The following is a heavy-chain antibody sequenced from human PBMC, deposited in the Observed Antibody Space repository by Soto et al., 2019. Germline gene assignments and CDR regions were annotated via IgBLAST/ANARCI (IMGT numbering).Heavy chain of an antibody. CDR3: ARVKRYYDSSGYYSGWDDAFDI. CDR2: ISYDGSNK. V-gene: IGHV3-30-3*01. D-gene: IGHD3-22*01. CDR1: GFTFSSYA. J-gene: IGHJ3*02. Sequence: QVQLVESGGGVVQPGRSLRLSCAASGFTFSSYAMHWVRQAPGKGLEWVAVISYDGSNKYYADSVKGRFTISRDNSKNTLYLQMNSLRAEDTAVYYCARVKRYYDSSGYYSGWDDAFDIWGQGTMVTVSS.